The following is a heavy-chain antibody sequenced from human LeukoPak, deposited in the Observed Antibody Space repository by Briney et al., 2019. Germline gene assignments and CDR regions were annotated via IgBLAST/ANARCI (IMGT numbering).Heavy chain of an antibody. CDR2: INPSGGST. J-gene: IGHJ4*02. D-gene: IGHD2-15*01. CDR1: GYTFTSYY. CDR3: ARDKWYCSGGSCPGGYFDY. Sequence: ASVKVSCKASGYTFTSYYMHWVRQAPGQGLEWMGIINPSGGSTSYAQKFQGRVTMTRDTSTSTVYMELSSLRSEDTAVYYCARDKWYCSGGSCPGGYFDYWGQGTLVTVSS. V-gene: IGHV1-46*01.